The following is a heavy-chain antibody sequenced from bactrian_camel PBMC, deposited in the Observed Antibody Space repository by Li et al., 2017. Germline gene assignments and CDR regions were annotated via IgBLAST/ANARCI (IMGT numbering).Heavy chain of an antibody. CDR1: GFMFKWCG. D-gene: IGHD5*01. J-gene: IGHJ4*01. Sequence: VQQVESGGGSVQAGGSLKLSCAASGFMFKWCGMGWYRQPQGKERVFISRIDEDGSTRYDDSVKGRFTISRDNKKNTLYLEMNSLKTDDTAVYYCRIEATTDYCRGKSNYWGQGTQVTVS. V-gene: IGHV3S59*01. CDR3: RIEATTDYCRGKSNY. CDR2: IDEDGST.